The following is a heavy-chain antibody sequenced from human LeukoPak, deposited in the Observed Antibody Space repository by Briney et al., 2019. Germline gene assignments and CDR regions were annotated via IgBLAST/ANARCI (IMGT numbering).Heavy chain of an antibody. D-gene: IGHD6-13*01. CDR3: AKDYSSSSYYFDY. CDR2: ISGNSDTT. Sequence: GGSLRLSCSTSGFTFDEHAMHWVRQAPGKGLEWVSGISGNSDTTQYANSVRGRFTISRDNAKNSLYLQMNSLRAEDTALYYCAKDYSSSSYYFDYWGQGTLVTVSS. J-gene: IGHJ4*02. V-gene: IGHV3-9*01. CDR1: GFTFDEHA.